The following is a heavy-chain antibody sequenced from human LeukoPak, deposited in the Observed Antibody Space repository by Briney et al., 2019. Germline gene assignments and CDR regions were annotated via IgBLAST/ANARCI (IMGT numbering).Heavy chain of an antibody. J-gene: IGHJ6*02. V-gene: IGHV4-39*01. Sequence: SETLSLTCTASSGSISSTSYYWGWIRQPPGRGLEWIGGIVYSGSTYYNPSLKSRVTISVDTSKNQFSLKLSSVTAADTAVYYCASTACTSCYAYYYYYGMDVWGQGTTVTVSS. CDR3: ASTACTSCYAYYYYYGMDV. CDR1: SGSISSTSYY. CDR2: IVYSGST. D-gene: IGHD2-2*01.